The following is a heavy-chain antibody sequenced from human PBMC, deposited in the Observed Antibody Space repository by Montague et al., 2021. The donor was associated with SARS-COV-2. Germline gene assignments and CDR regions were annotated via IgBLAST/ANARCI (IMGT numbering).Heavy chain of an antibody. D-gene: IGHD3-9*01. V-gene: IGHV3-53*01. CDR3: ARDSKPDWVPYWYFDL. J-gene: IGHJ2*01. CDR1: GFTFSSYW. Sequence: SLRLSCAASGFTFSSYWMHWVRQAPGKGLEWVSVIYSGGSTYYADSVKGRFTISRDNSKNTLYLQMNSLRAEDTAVYYCARDSKPDWVPYWYFDLWGRGTLVTVSS. CDR2: IYSGGST.